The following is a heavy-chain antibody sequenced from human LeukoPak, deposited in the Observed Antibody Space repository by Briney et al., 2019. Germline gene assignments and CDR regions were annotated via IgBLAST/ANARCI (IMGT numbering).Heavy chain of an antibody. V-gene: IGHV1-46*01. CDR1: GYTFTSYY. D-gene: IGHD6-13*01. CDR3: AREGSSWFQFDY. J-gene: IGHJ4*02. Sequence: ASVKVCCKASGYTFTSYYMHWVRQAPGQGLEWMGIINPSGGSTSYAQKFQGRVTMTRDTSTSTVYMELSSLRSEDTAVYYCAREGSSWFQFDYWGQGTLVTVSS. CDR2: INPSGGST.